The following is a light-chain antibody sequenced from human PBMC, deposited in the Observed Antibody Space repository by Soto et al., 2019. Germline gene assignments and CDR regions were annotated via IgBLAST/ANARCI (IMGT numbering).Light chain of an antibody. CDR1: QSFNSIY. J-gene: IGKJ1*01. CDR2: GAS. CDR3: QQYGSSPRT. V-gene: IGKV3-20*01. Sequence: EIVLTQSPGTLSLSPGERATLSCRASQSFNSIYLAWYQQKPGQAPRRLIYGASSRATGIPDRFSGSGSGTDFTLTIRRLGPDDFAVYYCQQYGSSPRTFGQGTKVDIK.